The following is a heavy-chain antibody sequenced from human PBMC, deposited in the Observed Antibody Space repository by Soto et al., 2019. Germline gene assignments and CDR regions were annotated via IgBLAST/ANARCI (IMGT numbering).Heavy chain of an antibody. CDR3: ARDQSWHDLVWWFDP. CDR2: ISGSGGST. V-gene: IGHV3-23*01. CDR1: GFTFSSYA. J-gene: IGHJ5*02. D-gene: IGHD1-1*01. Sequence: GGSLRLSCAASGFTFSSYAMSWVRQAPGKGLEWVSAISGSGGSTYYADSVKGRFTISRDNSKNTLYLQMNSLRAEDTAVYYCARDQSWHDLVWWFDPWGQGTLVTVSS.